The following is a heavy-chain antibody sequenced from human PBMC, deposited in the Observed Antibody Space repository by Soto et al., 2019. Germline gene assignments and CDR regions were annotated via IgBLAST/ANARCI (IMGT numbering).Heavy chain of an antibody. CDR2: MNPNSGNT. J-gene: IGHJ6*02. D-gene: IGHD4-17*01. Sequence: GASVKVSCKASGYTFTSYDINWVRQATGQGLEWMGWMNPNSGNTGYAQKFRGRVTMTRNTSMSTAYMELSSLRSEDTAVYYCARVVDYGGKGWYYYYGMDVWGQGTTVTVSS. CDR3: ARVVDYGGKGWYYYYGMDV. CDR1: GYTFTSYD. V-gene: IGHV1-8*01.